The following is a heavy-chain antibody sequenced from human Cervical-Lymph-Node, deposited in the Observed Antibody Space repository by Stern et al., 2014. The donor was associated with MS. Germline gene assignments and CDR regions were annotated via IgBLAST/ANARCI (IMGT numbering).Heavy chain of an antibody. Sequence: QVQLVQSGAEVKKPGSSVKVSCKASGGTFSSYAISWVRQAPGQGLEWMGGIIPIFGTANYAQKFQGRVTMTADESTSTAYMELSSLRSEDTAVYYCARGTRFYYYYGMDVWGQGTTVTVSS. V-gene: IGHV1-69*01. CDR2: IIPIFGTA. CDR3: ARGTRFYYYYGMDV. D-gene: IGHD3-3*01. CDR1: GGTFSSYA. J-gene: IGHJ6*02.